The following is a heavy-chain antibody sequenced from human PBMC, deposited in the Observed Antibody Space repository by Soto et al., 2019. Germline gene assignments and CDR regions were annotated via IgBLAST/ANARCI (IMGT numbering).Heavy chain of an antibody. Sequence: GGSLRLSCAASGFTFSSYWMSWVRQAPGKGLEWVANIKQDGSEKYYVDSVKGRFTISRDNAKNSLYLQMNSLRAEDTAVYYCARGSWSPASPFDYWGQGTLVTVSS. J-gene: IGHJ4*02. CDR1: GFTFSSYW. CDR3: ARGSWSPASPFDY. D-gene: IGHD2-15*01. V-gene: IGHV3-7*04. CDR2: IKQDGSEK.